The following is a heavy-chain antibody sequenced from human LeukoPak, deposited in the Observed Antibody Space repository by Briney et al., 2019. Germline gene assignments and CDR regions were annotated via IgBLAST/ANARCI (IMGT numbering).Heavy chain of an antibody. V-gene: IGHV3-23*01. Sequence: QPGGSLRLSCAASGFTFSSYAMSWVRQAPGKGLEWVSAISGSGGSTYYADSVKGRFTISRDNSKNTLYLQMNSLRAEDTAVYYCARSDLVYYYGSGSYSDYWGQGTLVTVSS. CDR2: ISGSGGST. D-gene: IGHD3-10*01. CDR1: GFTFSSYA. CDR3: ARSDLVYYYGSGSYSDY. J-gene: IGHJ4*02.